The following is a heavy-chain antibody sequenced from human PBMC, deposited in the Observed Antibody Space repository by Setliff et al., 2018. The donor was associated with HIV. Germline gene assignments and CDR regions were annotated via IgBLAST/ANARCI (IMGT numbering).Heavy chain of an antibody. Sequence: LSLSCAVSGFTLSDYYMDWVRQAPGKGLEWVGRTRNKANGYITEYGASVQGRFTISRDNSKDSLSLQMNNLKAEDTAVYYCVRAAAGLDIWSQGIRVTVSS. CDR1: GFTLSDYY. CDR3: VRAAAGLDI. CDR2: TRNKANGYIT. V-gene: IGHV3-72*01. J-gene: IGHJ4*02.